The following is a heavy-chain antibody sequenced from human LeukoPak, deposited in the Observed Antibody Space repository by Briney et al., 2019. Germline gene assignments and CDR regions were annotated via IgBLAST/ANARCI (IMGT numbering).Heavy chain of an antibody. J-gene: IGHJ5*02. V-gene: IGHV4-34*01. Sequence: SETLSLTCAVYGGSFSGYYWSWIRQPPGKGLEWIGEINHGGSTNYNPSLKSRVTISVDTSKNQFSLKLSSVTAADTAVYYCARHEVTMVRGVISTKKNWFDPWGQGTLVTVSS. CDR2: INHGGST. CDR3: ARHEVTMVRGVISTKKNWFDP. CDR1: GGSFSGYY. D-gene: IGHD3-10*01.